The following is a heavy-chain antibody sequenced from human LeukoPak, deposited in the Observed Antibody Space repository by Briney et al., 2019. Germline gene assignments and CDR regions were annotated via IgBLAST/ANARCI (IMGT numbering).Heavy chain of an antibody. CDR2: ISWNSGSI. V-gene: IGHV3-9*01. CDR3: VRGYSYGYRFDY. D-gene: IGHD5-18*01. J-gene: IGHJ4*02. Sequence: GGSLRLSCAASGFTFDDYAMHWVRHAPGKGLEWVSGISWNSGSIGYADSVKGRFTISRDNAKNSLYLQMNSLRAEDTALYYCVRGYSYGYRFDYWGQGTLVTVSS. CDR1: GFTFDDYA.